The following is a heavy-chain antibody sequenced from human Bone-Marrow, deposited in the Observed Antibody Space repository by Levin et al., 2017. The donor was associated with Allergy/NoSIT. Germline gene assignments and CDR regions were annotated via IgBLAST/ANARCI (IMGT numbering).Heavy chain of an antibody. J-gene: IGHJ6*02. CDR2: ISYDGSNK. Sequence: PGGSLRLSCAASGFTFSSYGMHWVRQAPGKGLEWVAVISYDGSNKYYADSVKGRFTISRDNSKNTLYLQMNGLRAEATAVYYCAKDQPYSGSYWGDYYYGMDVWGQGTTVTVSS. D-gene: IGHD1-26*01. CDR1: GFTFSSYG. V-gene: IGHV3-30*18. CDR3: AKDQPYSGSYWGDYYYGMDV.